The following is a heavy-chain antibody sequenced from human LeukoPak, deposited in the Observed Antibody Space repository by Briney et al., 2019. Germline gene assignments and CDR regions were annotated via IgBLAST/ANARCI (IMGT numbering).Heavy chain of an antibody. V-gene: IGHV3-33*01. Sequence: PGTSLRLSCAASGFTLSRYGMHWVRQAPGKGLEWVAVIWSDGNNKEHGDSVKGRFTISRDNSKNTLYLQMNSLRAEDTAMYYCARDYCSSISCMDAWGQGTTVTVSS. D-gene: IGHD2-2*01. CDR1: GFTLSRYG. J-gene: IGHJ6*02. CDR2: IWSDGNNK. CDR3: ARDYCSSISCMDA.